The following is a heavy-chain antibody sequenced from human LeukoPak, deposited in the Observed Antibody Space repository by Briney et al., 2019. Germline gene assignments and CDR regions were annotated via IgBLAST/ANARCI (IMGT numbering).Heavy chain of an antibody. CDR1: GFTFSSYW. Sequence: GGSLRLSCAASGFTFSSYWMSWVRQAPGKGLEWVANIMQDGSEKYYVDSVKGRFTISRDNAKNSLYLQMNSLRAEDTAVYYCARVSRDFYSNYYYYYGMDVWGQGTTVTVSS. V-gene: IGHV3-7*01. J-gene: IGHJ6*02. D-gene: IGHD4-11*01. CDR2: IMQDGSEK. CDR3: ARVSRDFYSNYYYYYGMDV.